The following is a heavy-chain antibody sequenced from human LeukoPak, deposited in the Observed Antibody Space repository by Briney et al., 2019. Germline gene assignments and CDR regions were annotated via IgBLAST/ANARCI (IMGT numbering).Heavy chain of an antibody. CDR3: ARGGSRYSSSSDFDY. V-gene: IGHV3-7*01. J-gene: IGHJ4*02. Sequence: QHGGSLRLSCAASGFTFSSYWMSWVRQAPGKGLEWVANIKQDGSEKYYVDSVKGRFTISRDNAKNSLYLQMNSLRAEDTAVYYCARGGSRYSSSSDFDYWGQGTLVTVSS. D-gene: IGHD6-6*01. CDR1: GFTFSSYW. CDR2: IKQDGSEK.